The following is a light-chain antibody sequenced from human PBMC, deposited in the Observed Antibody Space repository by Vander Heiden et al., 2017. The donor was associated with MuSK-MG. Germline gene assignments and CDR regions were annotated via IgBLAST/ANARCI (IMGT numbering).Light chain of an antibody. J-gene: IGKJ2*01. CDR3: HLEYNPSFT. CDR1: QSVNSNF. Sequence: EIVLTQSPGTLSLSPGERATLSCRASQSVNSNFLTWYQQKPGQAPKVLVYGAFTRATGIPDRFSGGGSGTDFTLIISRLEPGDSAVYYCHLEYNPSFTFGRGTKMEIK. V-gene: IGKV3-20*01. CDR2: GAF.